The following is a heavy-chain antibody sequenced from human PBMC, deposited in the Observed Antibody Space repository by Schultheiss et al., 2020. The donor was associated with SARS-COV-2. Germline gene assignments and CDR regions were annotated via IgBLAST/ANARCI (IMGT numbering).Heavy chain of an antibody. CDR1: GGTFSNYG. CDR2: IIPIFGTA. CDR3: ARGQAYYYDSSGYCYDFLDAFDI. V-gene: IGHV1-69*06. D-gene: IGHD3-22*01. Sequence: SVKVSCKASGGTFSNYGISWVRQAPGQGLEWMGGIIPIFGTANYAQKFQGRVTITADKSTSTAYMELSSLRSEDTAVYYCARGQAYYYDSSGYCYDFLDAFDIWGQGTMVTVSS. J-gene: IGHJ3*02.